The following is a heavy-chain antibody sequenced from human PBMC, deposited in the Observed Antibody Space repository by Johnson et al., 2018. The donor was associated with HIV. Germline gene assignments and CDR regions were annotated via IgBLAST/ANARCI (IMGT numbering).Heavy chain of an antibody. V-gene: IGHV3-74*02. CDR2: INGDGSGI. J-gene: IGHJ3*02. Sequence: VQLVESGGGLVQPGGSLRLSCAASGFTFSSYWMHWVRQGPGKGLVWVSRINGDGSGITYADSVKGRFTISRDNAKNTLYLQMNSLRAEDTAVYYCASFWATGAFDIWGQVTMVTVSS. CDR3: ASFWATGAFDI. CDR1: GFTFSSYW. D-gene: IGHD3-10*01.